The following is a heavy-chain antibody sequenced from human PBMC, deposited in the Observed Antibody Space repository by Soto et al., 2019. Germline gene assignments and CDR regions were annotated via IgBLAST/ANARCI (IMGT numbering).Heavy chain of an antibody. CDR1: GFMFSRYA. CDR3: VPSRSGAVPDSFAY. V-gene: IGHV3-30*04. J-gene: IGHJ4*02. D-gene: IGHD3-3*01. Sequence: QVQLVESGGGVVPPGRSLRLSCAASGFMFSRYAMHWVRQAPGKGLGWVAVISKDGSVIYYADSVKGRFTISRDKSKNMVYLQLNSLRDEDTAVFYCVPSRSGAVPDSFAYWGQGTLVTVAS. CDR2: ISKDGSVI.